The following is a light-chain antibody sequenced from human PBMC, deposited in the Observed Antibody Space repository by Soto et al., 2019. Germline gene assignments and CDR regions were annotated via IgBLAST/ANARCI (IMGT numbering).Light chain of an antibody. CDR1: QSVLYSSNNKNY. CDR2: WAS. V-gene: IGKV4-1*01. CDR3: QQYYGTPLT. J-gene: IGKJ4*01. Sequence: DIVMTQSPDSLTVSLGERATINCKSSQSVLYSSNNKNYLAWYQQKAGQSPKLLIYWASTRESGVPDRFSGSGSGTDFTLTISSLQAEDVAVYYCQQYYGTPLTFGGGTKVEIK.